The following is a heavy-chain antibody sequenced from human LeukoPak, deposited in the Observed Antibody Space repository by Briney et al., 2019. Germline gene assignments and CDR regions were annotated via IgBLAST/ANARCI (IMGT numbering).Heavy chain of an antibody. V-gene: IGHV4-61*02. CDR1: GGSISSGSYY. Sequence: SQTLSLTCTVSGGSISSGSYYWSWIRQPAGKGLEWIGRIYTSGSTNYNPSLKSRVTISVDTSKNQFSLKLSSVTAADTAVYYCARARLRSPHRDAFDIWGQGTMVTVSS. CDR2: IYTSGST. D-gene: IGHD4-17*01. J-gene: IGHJ3*02. CDR3: ARARLRSPHRDAFDI.